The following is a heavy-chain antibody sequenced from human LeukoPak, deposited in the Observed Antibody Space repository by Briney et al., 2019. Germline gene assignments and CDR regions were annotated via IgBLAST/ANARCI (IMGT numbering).Heavy chain of an antibody. V-gene: IGHV3-53*01. CDR3: ARDGLTGGDYSSH. CDR2: IYSGGST. CDR1: GFTVSSNY. Sequence: GSLRLSCAASGFTVSSNYMSWVRQAPGKGLEWVSVIYSGGSTYYADSVKGRFTISRDNSKNTLYLQMNSLRAEDTAIYYCARDGLTGGDYSSHWGQGTLVTVSS. J-gene: IGHJ4*02. D-gene: IGHD4-11*01.